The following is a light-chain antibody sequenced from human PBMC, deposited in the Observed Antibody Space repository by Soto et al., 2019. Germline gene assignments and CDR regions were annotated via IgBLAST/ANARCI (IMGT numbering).Light chain of an antibody. CDR2: EGN. CDR3: CSYAGSNTLL. Sequence: QSALTQPASVSGSPGQSISISCTGTSSDVGSYNLVSWYQHHPGKAPKLLIYEGNKWPSGVSNRFSGSKSGNTASLTISGLQAEDEADYYCCSYAGSNTLLFGGGTKVTVL. J-gene: IGLJ2*01. CDR1: SSDVGSYNL. V-gene: IGLV2-23*01.